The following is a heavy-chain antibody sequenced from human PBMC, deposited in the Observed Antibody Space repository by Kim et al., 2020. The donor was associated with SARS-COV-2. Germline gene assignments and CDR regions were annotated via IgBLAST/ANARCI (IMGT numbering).Heavy chain of an antibody. Sequence: GGSLRLSCAASGFTFSSYAMHWVRQAPGKGLEWVAVISYDGSNKYYADSVKGRFTISRDNSKNTLYLQMNSLRAEDTAVYYCARDGNSSGWWGGFYYYYYGMDVWGQGTTVTVSS. CDR2: ISYDGSNK. J-gene: IGHJ6*02. CDR3: ARDGNSSGWWGGFYYYYYGMDV. V-gene: IGHV3-30-3*01. D-gene: IGHD6-19*01. CDR1: GFTFSSYA.